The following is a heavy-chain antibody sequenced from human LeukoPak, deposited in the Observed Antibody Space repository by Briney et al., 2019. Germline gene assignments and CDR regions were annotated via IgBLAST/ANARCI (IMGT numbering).Heavy chain of an antibody. CDR3: TRVQAGRAGLMDV. V-gene: IGHV3-74*01. CDR2: IDPDGTTT. CDR1: GFTLSNYW. J-gene: IGHJ6*02. Sequence: PGGSLRLSCAASGFTLSNYWMHGVRQAPGEGPVWVSRIDPDGTTTNYADSVKGRFTTSRDNAKNTLYLQMNSLRAEDTSLYYCTRVQAGRAGLMDVWGRGTTVTVSS. D-gene: IGHD6-13*01.